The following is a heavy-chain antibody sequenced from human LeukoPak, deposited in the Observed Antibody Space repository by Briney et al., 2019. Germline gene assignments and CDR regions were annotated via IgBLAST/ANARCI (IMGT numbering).Heavy chain of an antibody. V-gene: IGHV3-66*01. Sequence: AGGSLRLSCAASGITVSSNFMYWVRQAPGKGLQCVSVPFTDYSAYYADSVKGRFTISRDNSKNTLYLQMDSLRVEDTAVYYCVLDYSGSGSYYRDYWGQGTLVTVPS. CDR2: PFTDYSA. CDR1: GITVSSNF. J-gene: IGHJ4*02. D-gene: IGHD3-10*01. CDR3: VLDYSGSGSYYRDY.